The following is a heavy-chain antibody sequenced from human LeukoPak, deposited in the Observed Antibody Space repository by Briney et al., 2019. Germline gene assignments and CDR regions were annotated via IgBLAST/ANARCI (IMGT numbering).Heavy chain of an antibody. J-gene: IGHJ4*02. Sequence: GGSLRLSCAASAITVSSNYMSWVRQAPGKGLEWVSAISGSDGSTYYTDSVKGRFTISRDNSRNTLYLRMNSLRAEDTAVYYCAKVRRSGFSSFDCWGQGTLVTVSS. CDR3: AKVRRSGFSSFDC. CDR1: AITVSSNY. D-gene: IGHD3-22*01. CDR2: ISGSDGST. V-gene: IGHV3-23*01.